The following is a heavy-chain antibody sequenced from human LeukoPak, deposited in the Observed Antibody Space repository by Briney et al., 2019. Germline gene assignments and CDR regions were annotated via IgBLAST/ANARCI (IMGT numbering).Heavy chain of an antibody. CDR3: ATGSGSHFDS. J-gene: IGHJ4*02. V-gene: IGHV3-11*03. CDR2: ISSSSSYT. CDR1: GFTFSDYH. D-gene: IGHD3-22*01. Sequence: GGSLRLSCAASGFTFSDYHMNWIRQAPGKGLEWVSYISSSSSYTNYGDSVKGRFTSSRDNAKNSLYLRMNSLRAEDTAVYYCATGSGSHFDSWGQGTLVTVSS.